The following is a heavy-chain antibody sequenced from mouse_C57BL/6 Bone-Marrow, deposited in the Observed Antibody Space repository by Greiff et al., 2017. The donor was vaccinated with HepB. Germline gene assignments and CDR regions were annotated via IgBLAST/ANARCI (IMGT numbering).Heavy chain of an antibody. Sequence: VQLQQSGPELVKPGASVKISCKASGYSFTGYYMNWVKQSPEKSLEWIGEINPSTGGTTYNQKFKAKATLTVDKSSSTAYMQLKSLTSEDSAVYYCARDGGYYVDYAMDYWGQGTSVTVSS. J-gene: IGHJ4*01. CDR3: ARDGGYYVDYAMDY. D-gene: IGHD2-3*01. CDR1: GYSFTGYY. V-gene: IGHV1-42*01. CDR2: INPSTGGT.